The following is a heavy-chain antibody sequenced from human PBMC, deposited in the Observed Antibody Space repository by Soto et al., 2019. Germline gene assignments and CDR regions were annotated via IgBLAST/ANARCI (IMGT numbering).Heavy chain of an antibody. V-gene: IGHV3-9*01. D-gene: IGHD1-7*01. CDR3: AKVFNPKLELRMNAFDI. CDR2: ISWNSGSI. Sequence: GGSLRLSCAASGFTFDDYAMHWVRQAPGKGLEWVSGISWNSGSIGYADSVKGRFTISRDNAKNSLYLQMNSLRAEDTALYYCAKVFNPKLELRMNAFDIWGQGTMVTVSS. J-gene: IGHJ3*02. CDR1: GFTFDDYA.